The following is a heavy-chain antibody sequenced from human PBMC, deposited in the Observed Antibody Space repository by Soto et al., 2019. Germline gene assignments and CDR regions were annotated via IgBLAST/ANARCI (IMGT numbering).Heavy chain of an antibody. J-gene: IGHJ4*02. CDR1: GFTFSTYS. CDR3: ARDRGSGWTFDY. D-gene: IGHD6-25*01. CDR2: ISSSSTI. Sequence: GGSLRLSCAASGFTFSTYSMNWVRQAPGKGLEWVSSISSSSTIYYADSVKGRFTISRDNVQNSLYLQMHSLRAEDTAVYYCARDRGSGWTFDYWGKGTLVPVSS. V-gene: IGHV3-48*01.